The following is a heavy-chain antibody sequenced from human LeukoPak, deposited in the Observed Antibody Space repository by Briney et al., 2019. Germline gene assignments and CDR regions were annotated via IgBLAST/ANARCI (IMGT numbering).Heavy chain of an antibody. CDR3: ARGGYGGIDY. D-gene: IGHD3-16*01. V-gene: IGHV3-53*01. J-gene: IGHJ4*02. Sequence: GGSLRLSCAASGFTLSNYVLHWVRQAPGKGLEWVSVIYSGGSTYYADSVKGRFTISRDNSKNTLYLQMNSLRAEDTAVYYCARGGYGGIDYRGQGTLVTVSS. CDR1: GFTLSNYV. CDR2: IYSGGST.